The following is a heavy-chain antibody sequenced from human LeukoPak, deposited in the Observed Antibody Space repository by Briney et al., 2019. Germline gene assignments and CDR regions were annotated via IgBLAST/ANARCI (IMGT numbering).Heavy chain of an antibody. CDR3: ARDSSGYLESFDY. J-gene: IGHJ4*02. D-gene: IGHD3-22*01. CDR2: IFATGNT. V-gene: IGHV4-39*07. CDR1: GGSISSSSYY. Sequence: ASETLSLTCTVSGGSISSSSYYWGWIRQPPGKGLEWIRRIFATGNTNYNPSLKSRVTMSVDTSKNQFSLDLSSVTAADTAVYFCARDSSGYLESFDYWGQGTLVTVSS.